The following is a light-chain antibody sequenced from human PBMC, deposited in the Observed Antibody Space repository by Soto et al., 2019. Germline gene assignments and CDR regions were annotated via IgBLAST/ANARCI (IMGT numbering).Light chain of an antibody. V-gene: IGKV3-20*01. J-gene: IGKJ2*01. CDR3: QQSGSSPRT. CDR1: QSVRNVY. CDR2: DAS. Sequence: EIVWTQSPGTLSLSPGERATLSCRASQSVRNVYLAWYQQKPGQAPRLRIYDASNRATGFPDRFSGSGSGTAFTLTITRLEPEDFAVYYCQQSGSSPRTFGQGTKLEIK.